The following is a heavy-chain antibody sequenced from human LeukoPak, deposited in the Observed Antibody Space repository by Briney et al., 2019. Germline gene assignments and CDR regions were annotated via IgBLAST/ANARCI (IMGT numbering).Heavy chain of an antibody. V-gene: IGHV4-38-2*01. CDR1: GISLSSDFS. CDR3: ASLVSLRGLCRGGRCYYMDV. D-gene: IGHD2-15*01. Sequence: PSETLSLTCGVSGISLSSDFSWGWIRQAAGKGLDLIGRISHSGILYYNPSLTSRVTISIDTAKHQFSLTLSSVTAADAAVYFCASLVSLRGLCRGGRCYYMDVWGEETTVTVS. J-gene: IGHJ6*03. CDR2: ISHSGIL.